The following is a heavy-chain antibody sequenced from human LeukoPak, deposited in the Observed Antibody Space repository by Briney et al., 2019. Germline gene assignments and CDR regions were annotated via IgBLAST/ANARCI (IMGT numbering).Heavy chain of an antibody. CDR2: IYHSGST. CDR3: ARGDYGSGSYYPDAFDI. Sequence: PSETLSLTCAVSGGSISSSNWWSWVRQPPGKGLEWIGYIYHSGSTYYNPSLKSRVTISVDRSKNQFSLKLSSVTAADTAVYYCARGDYGSGSYYPDAFDIWGQGTMVTVSS. D-gene: IGHD3-10*01. CDR1: GGSISSSNW. V-gene: IGHV4-4*02. J-gene: IGHJ3*02.